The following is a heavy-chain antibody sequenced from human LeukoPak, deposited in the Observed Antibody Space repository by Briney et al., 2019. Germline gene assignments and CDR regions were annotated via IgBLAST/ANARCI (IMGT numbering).Heavy chain of an antibody. V-gene: IGHV3-53*01. D-gene: IGHD5-12*01. Sequence: GGSLRLSCAASGFTVSNNYMSWVRQAPGKGLEWVSVIHSGGTTNYADSVQGRFTISRDNSKTTVYLHMNSLRAEVTAVYYCARDSDSGYGPFASWGQGTLVTVSS. CDR3: ARDSDSGYGPFAS. CDR2: IHSGGTT. CDR1: GFTVSNNY. J-gene: IGHJ4*02.